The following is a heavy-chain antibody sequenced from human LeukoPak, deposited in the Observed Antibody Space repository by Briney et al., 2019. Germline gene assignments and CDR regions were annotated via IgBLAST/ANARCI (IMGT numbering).Heavy chain of an antibody. CDR1: GGTFSSYA. J-gene: IGHJ4*02. D-gene: IGHD5-24*01. V-gene: IGHV1-69*05. CDR3: ARGRDGYNFHYFDY. CDR2: IIPIFGTA. Sequence: SVKVSCKASGGTFSSYAISWVRQAPGQGLEWMGGIIPIFGTANHAQKFQGRVTITTDESTSTAYMELSSLRSEDTAVYYCARGRDGYNFHYFDYWGQGTLVTVSS.